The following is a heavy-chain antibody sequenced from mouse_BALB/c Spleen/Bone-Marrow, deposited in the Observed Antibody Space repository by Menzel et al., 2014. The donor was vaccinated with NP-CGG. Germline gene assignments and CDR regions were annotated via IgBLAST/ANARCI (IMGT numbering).Heavy chain of an antibody. Sequence: EVHLVESGGGLVKPGGSLKLSCAASGFTFSSYAMSWVRQSPEKRLEWVAEISSGGSYTYYPDTVTGRFTISRDNAKNTLYLEMSSLRSEDTAMYYCASKTGTGYWHFDVWGAGTTVTVSS. CDR2: ISSGGSYT. J-gene: IGHJ1*01. V-gene: IGHV5-9-4*01. D-gene: IGHD4-1*01. CDR3: ASKTGTGYWHFDV. CDR1: GFTFSSYA.